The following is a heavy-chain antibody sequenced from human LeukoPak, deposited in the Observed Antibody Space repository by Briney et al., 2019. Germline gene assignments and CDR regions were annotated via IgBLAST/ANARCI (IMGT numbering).Heavy chain of an antibody. V-gene: IGHV4-39*02. CDR1: GGSIRTDGSY. D-gene: IGHD1-26*01. CDR3: ARLFTRAWEYRYGMDV. Sequence: SETLSLTCTVSGGSIRTDGSYWAWVRQPPGKGLEWIGSIYIDGITHYNSSLQSRVTLSIDTSKNHFSLRLTSVTAADTAVFYCARLFTRAWEYRYGMDVWGQGTAVTVSS. J-gene: IGHJ6*02. CDR2: IYIDGIT.